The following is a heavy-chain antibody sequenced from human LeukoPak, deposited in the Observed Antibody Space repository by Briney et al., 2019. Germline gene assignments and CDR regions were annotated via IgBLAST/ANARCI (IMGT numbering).Heavy chain of an antibody. CDR3: ARSGPYQLPPRPMDY. Sequence: GGSLRLSCAASGFTFSSYEMNWVRQAPGKGLEWVANINQDGSGEYYLHSVKGRFTISRDNAKNSLYLQMNSLRAEDTAIYYCARSGPYQLPPRPMDYCGQGTLVAVSS. J-gene: IGHJ4*02. CDR2: INQDGSGE. V-gene: IGHV3-7*01. D-gene: IGHD2-2*01. CDR1: GFTFSSYE.